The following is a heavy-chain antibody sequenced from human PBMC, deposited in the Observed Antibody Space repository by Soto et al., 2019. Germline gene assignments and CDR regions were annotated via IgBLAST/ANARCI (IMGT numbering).Heavy chain of an antibody. Sequence: EVQLLESGGGLVEPGGSLRLSCAASGFTFRSYAMTWVRQAPGKGLEWVSYTGGGGVSTYYADSVKGRFTSSRDDSKNTLYLQMNSQRAEDTALYYCAKIVGGGSHHDAFDIWGQGTMVTVSS. D-gene: IGHD2-15*01. CDR2: TGGGGVST. J-gene: IGHJ3*02. CDR3: AKIVGGGSHHDAFDI. CDR1: GFTFRSYA. V-gene: IGHV3-23*01.